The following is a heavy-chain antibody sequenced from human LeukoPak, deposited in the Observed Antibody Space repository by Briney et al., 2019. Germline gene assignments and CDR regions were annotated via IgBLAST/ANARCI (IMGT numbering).Heavy chain of an antibody. CDR2: IDTSGTYI. J-gene: IGHJ3*02. CDR3: ARGRSITLLRGVAMSDGFDI. V-gene: IGHV3-21*01. CDR1: GFTFSAYS. Sequence: GGSLRLSCAASGFTFSAYSMNWVRQAPGKGLEWVSFIDTSGTYIYYGESMKGRFTISRDNAKNSLYLQMNGLRAEDTAVYYCARGRSITLLRGVAMSDGFDIWGQGTMVAVSS. D-gene: IGHD3-10*01.